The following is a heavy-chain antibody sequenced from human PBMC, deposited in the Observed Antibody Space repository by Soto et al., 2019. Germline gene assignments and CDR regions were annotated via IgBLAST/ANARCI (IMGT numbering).Heavy chain of an antibody. CDR1: GFTFSTHW. CDR3: ARRGLPDW. J-gene: IGHJ4*02. CDR2: IKQDGSQR. V-gene: IGHV3-7*01. D-gene: IGHD3-9*01. Sequence: EVQLVAAGVGLVQPGGSLRLSCAASGFTFSTHWMSWVRQAPGTGLEWVANIKQDGSQRYYVDSVRGRCTISRDNAEKSLYLQMNSLRDEDTATYCSARRGLPDWWGQGTLVTV.